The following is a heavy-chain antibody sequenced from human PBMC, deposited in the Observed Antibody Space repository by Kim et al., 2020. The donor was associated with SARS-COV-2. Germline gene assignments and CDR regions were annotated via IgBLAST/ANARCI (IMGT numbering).Heavy chain of an antibody. CDR3: ASENMVVAATEGYYYMD. CDR1: GFTFSSYA. V-gene: IGHV3-30-3*01. J-gene: IGHJ6*03. Sequence: GGSLRLSCAASGFTFSSYAMHWVRQAPGKGLEWVAVISYDGSNKYYADSVKGRFTISRDNSKNTLYLQMNSLRAEDTAVYYCASENMVVAATEGYYYMD. CDR2: ISYDGSNK. D-gene: IGHD2-15*01.